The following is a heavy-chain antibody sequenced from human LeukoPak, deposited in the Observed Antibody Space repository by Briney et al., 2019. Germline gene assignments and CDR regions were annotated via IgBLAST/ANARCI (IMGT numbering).Heavy chain of an antibody. Sequence: GGSLRLACVVSAFNLQNYAMCWVRQAPEKGLEWVSHVSPSGRSTYYADSVWGRFTISRDNSNNTLFLQMSSLRVEDTAVYYCARAARAGAQYFDWWGQGVLVTVSS. CDR1: AFNLQNYA. CDR3: ARAARAGAQYFDW. D-gene: IGHD2/OR15-2a*01. V-gene: IGHV3-23*01. CDR2: VSPSGRST. J-gene: IGHJ4*02.